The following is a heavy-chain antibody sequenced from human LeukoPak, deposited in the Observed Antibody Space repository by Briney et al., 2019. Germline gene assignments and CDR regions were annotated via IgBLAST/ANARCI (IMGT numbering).Heavy chain of an antibody. CDR3: ARARRIAVAEDYFDY. CDR2: VYYNGNT. CDR1: GEPISSYY. V-gene: IGHV4-59*01. J-gene: IGHJ4*02. Sequence: SETPSLTCLVSGEPISSYYWSWIRQAPGRGPEYIGNVYYNGNTNYNPSLKSRVAISVDASKNQFSLKVDSVTTADTAVYYCARARRIAVAEDYFDYWGQGTLVTVSS. D-gene: IGHD6-19*01.